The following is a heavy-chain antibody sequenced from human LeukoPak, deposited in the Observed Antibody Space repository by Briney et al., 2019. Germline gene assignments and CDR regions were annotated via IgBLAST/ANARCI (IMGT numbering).Heavy chain of an antibody. CDR2: ISSSSSTI. CDR1: GFTFSSYA. D-gene: IGHD3-10*01. Sequence: PGGSLRLSCAASGFTFSSYAMHWVRQAPGKGLEWVSYISSSSSTIYYADSVKGRFTISRDNAKNSLYLQMNSLRAEDTAVYYCARDLVGYYGSGSYFDYWGQGTLVTVSS. CDR3: ARDLVGYYGSGSYFDY. V-gene: IGHV3-48*01. J-gene: IGHJ4*02.